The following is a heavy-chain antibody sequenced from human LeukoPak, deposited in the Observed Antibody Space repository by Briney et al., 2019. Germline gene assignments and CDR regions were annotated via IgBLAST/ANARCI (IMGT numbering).Heavy chain of an antibody. CDR3: TTHTAYNYFDY. J-gene: IGHJ4*02. D-gene: IGHD5-18*01. Sequence: GGSLRLSCAASGFTFSNAWMSWVRQAPGKGLEWVGRIKSKTDGWTTDYAAPVKGRFTISRDDSKNTLYLQMNSLKTEDTAVYYCTTHTAYNYFDYWGQGTLVTVSS. V-gene: IGHV3-15*01. CDR2: IKSKTDGWTT. CDR1: GFTFSNAW.